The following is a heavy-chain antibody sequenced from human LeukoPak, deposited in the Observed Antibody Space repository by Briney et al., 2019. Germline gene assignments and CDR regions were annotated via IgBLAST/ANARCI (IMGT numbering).Heavy chain of an antibody. D-gene: IGHD3-22*01. CDR1: GYTLTELS. V-gene: IGHV1-69*05. CDR3: ARDRYYYDSSGYYEVGGDY. Sequence: SVKVSCKVSGYTLTELSMHWVRQAPGKGLEWMGGIIPIFGTANYAQKFQGRVTITTDESTSTAYMELSSLRSEDTAVYYCARDRYYYDSSGYYEVGGDYWGQGTLVTVSS. J-gene: IGHJ4*02. CDR2: IIPIFGTA.